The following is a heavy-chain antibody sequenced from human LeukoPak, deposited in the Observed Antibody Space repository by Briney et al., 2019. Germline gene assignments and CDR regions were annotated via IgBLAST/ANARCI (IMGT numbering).Heavy chain of an antibody. CDR2: INHSGST. CDR1: GGSFSGYC. V-gene: IGHV4-34*01. D-gene: IGHD2-2*01. CDR3: ARGVPYAY. Sequence: SETLSLTCAVYGGSFSGYCWSWIRQPPGKGLEWIGEINHSGSTNYNPSLKSRVTISVDTSKNQFSLKLSSVTAADTAVYYCARGVPYAYWGQGTLVTVSS. J-gene: IGHJ4*02.